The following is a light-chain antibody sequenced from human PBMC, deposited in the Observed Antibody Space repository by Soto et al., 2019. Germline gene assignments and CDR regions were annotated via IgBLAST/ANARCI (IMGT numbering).Light chain of an antibody. CDR3: QQRSNWPPEIT. CDR2: GAS. J-gene: IGKJ5*01. CDR1: QSVGSTF. Sequence: EIVLTQSPGTLSLSPGDRATVSCRASQSVGSTFLAWYQQKPAQAPRLLIYGASNRATGIPDRFSGSGSGTDFTLTISRLEPEDFAVYYCQQRSNWPPEITFGQGTRLEI. V-gene: IGKV3D-20*02.